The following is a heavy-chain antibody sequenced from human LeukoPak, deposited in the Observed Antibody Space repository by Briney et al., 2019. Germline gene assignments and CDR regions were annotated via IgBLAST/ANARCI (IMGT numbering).Heavy chain of an antibody. J-gene: IGHJ4*02. CDR1: GRSISNYY. CDR3: ASRDAYHSEY. V-gene: IGHV4-59*01. Sequence: PSETLSLTCSVSGRSISNYYWSWTRQPPGKGLEWIGCINYSGSTSYKSSLKSRVTISVDTSKNQFSLKLSSVTAADTAVYYCASRDAYHSEYWGQGTLVTVSS. D-gene: IGHD5-24*01. CDR2: INYSGST.